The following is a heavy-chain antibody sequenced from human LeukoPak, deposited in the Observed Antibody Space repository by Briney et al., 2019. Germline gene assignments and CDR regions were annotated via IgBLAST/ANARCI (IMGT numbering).Heavy chain of an antibody. D-gene: IGHD7-27*01. J-gene: IGHJ4*02. CDR2: ISDSGDYT. CDR1: GFTFSSYA. CDR3: AKDGLGIWSRGYFDY. V-gene: IGHV3-23*01. Sequence: GGSLRLSCATSGFTFSSYAMSWVRQAPGKGLEWVSGISDSGDYTYYADSVKGRFTISRDNSKNTLYLQMNSLRAEDTAVYYCAKDGLGIWSRGYFDYWGQGTLVTVSS.